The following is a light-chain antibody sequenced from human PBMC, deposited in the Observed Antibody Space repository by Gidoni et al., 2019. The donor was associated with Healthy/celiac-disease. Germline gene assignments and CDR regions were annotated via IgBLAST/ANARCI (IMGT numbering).Light chain of an antibody. Sequence: EIQMTQSPSTLSASVGDRVTIACRASQSISSWLAWYQQKPGKAPKLLMYKASSLESGVPSRFSGSGSGTEFTLTISSLQPDDFATYYCQQYNSYSHTFGQGTKLEIK. V-gene: IGKV1-5*03. CDR1: QSISSW. J-gene: IGKJ2*01. CDR3: QQYNSYSHT. CDR2: KAS.